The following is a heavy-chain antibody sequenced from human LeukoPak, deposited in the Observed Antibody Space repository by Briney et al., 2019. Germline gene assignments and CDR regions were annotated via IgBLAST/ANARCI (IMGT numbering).Heavy chain of an antibody. J-gene: IGHJ4*02. Sequence: GGSLRLSCAASGFTFSSYGMSWVRQAPGKGLEWVSFIYSDNTHYSDSVKGRFTISRDNSKNTLYLQMNSLRAEDTAVYYCAKDTWRQFSSFDYWGQGTLVTVSS. CDR3: AKDTWRQFSSFDY. CDR1: GFTFSSYG. V-gene: IGHV3-23*03. D-gene: IGHD5-24*01. CDR2: IYSDNT.